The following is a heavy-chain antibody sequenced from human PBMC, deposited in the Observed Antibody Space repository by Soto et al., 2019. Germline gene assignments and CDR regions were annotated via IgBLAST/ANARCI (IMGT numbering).Heavy chain of an antibody. Sequence: EVQLVESGGGLVQPGGSLRLSCAASGFTFSSYWMSWVRQAPGKGLEWVANIKQDGSEKYYVDSVKGRFTISRDNAKDPVYPQKHSLRGVDTAGYYCARGKSTWGIFDYWGQGTLVTVSS. CDR3: ARGKSTWGIFDY. CDR1: GFTFSSYW. J-gene: IGHJ4*02. CDR2: IKQDGSEK. D-gene: IGHD7-27*01. V-gene: IGHV3-7*05.